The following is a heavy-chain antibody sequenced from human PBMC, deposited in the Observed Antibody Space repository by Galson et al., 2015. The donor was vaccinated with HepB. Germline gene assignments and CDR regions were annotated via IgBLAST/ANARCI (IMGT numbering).Heavy chain of an antibody. CDR1: GFTFINHA. Sequence: SLRLSCAASGFTFINHAMSWVRHTPGKGLEWFSSIGRRGVRTYYADSVKGRFTISRDNSGSTLYLQMNSLTDEDTAVYSCARDIRNCNDCYDWFDPWGQGTLVTVSS. V-gene: IGHV3-23*01. CDR3: ARDIRNCNDCYDWFDP. J-gene: IGHJ5*01. D-gene: IGHD2-21*02. CDR2: IGRRGVRT.